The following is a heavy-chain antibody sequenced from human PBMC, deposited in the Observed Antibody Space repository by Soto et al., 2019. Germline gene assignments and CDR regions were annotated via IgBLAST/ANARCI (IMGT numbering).Heavy chain of an antibody. V-gene: IGHV3-23*01. J-gene: IGHJ4*02. CDR3: AKSYFSSGSYRHYFDY. CDR2: ISGSGGST. D-gene: IGHD3-10*01. Sequence: GGSLRLSCAASGFTLSSYAMSWVRQAPGKGLEWVSGISGSGGSTYYADSVRGRFTISRDNSKTTLYLQMDSLRAEDTAVYYCAKSYFSSGSYRHYFDYWGQGTLVTVSS. CDR1: GFTLSSYA.